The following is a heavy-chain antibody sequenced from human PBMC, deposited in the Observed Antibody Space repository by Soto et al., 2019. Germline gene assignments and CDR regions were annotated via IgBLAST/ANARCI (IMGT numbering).Heavy chain of an antibody. CDR2: IIPIFGTA. V-gene: IGHV1-69*06. D-gene: IGHD2-2*01. CDR3: ARTMVVPADRPQYYFDY. CDR1: GGTFSSYA. J-gene: IGHJ4*02. Sequence: SVKVSCKASGGTFSSYAISWVRQAPGQGLEWMGGIIPIFGTANYAQKFQGRVAITADKSTSTAYMELSSLRSEDTAVYYCARTMVVPADRPQYYFDYWGQGTLVTVSS.